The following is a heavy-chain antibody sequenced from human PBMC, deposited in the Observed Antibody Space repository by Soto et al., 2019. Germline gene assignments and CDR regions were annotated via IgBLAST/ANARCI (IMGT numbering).Heavy chain of an antibody. J-gene: IGHJ4*02. Sequence: EVQLVESGGGLVQPGGTLRLSCVVSGYTFSRYAMHLCRQARGKGVEYVSAISSNGGSTYYADSVKGRFTISRDNSKNTLYLQMSSLRAEDTAVYYCVTERDSSGWYGRGPGYFDYWGQGTLVTVSS. CDR1: GYTFSRYA. CDR3: VTERDSSGWYGRGPGYFDY. D-gene: IGHD6-19*01. V-gene: IGHV3-64D*06. CDR2: ISSNGGST.